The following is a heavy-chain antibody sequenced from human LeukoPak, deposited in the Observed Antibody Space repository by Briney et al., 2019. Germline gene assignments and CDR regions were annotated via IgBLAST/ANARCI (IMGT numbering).Heavy chain of an antibody. CDR2: IYTSGST. CDR3: ARDRTGNNWFDS. J-gene: IGHJ5*01. CDR1: GGSISSYY. D-gene: IGHD1-1*01. V-gene: IGHV4-4*07. Sequence: SETLSLTCTVSGGSISSYYWSWIRQPAGKGLEWIGRIYTSGSTNYNPSLKSRVTISVDTSKNQFSLKLSSVTAADTAVYFCARDRTGNNWFDSWGQGTLVTVSS.